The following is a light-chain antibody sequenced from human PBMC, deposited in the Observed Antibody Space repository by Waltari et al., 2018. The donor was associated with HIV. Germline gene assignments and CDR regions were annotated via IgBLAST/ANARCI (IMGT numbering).Light chain of an antibody. CDR3: CSYAISRTAVI. CDR1: STDVGSYDL. V-gene: IGLV2-23*02. Sequence: QSALTQPASVSGSPGQSITISCTGTSTDVGSYDLVSWYQQHSGKAPKRLVFEVPRRPSGSSDRFSGSKSRNTASLTISGLQAEDEADYYCCSYAISRTAVIFGGGTRVAV. CDR2: EVP. J-gene: IGLJ2*01.